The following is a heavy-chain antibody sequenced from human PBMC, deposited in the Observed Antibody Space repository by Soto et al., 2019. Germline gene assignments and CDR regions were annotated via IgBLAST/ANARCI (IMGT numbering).Heavy chain of an antibody. CDR3: ARDPVVVVAATANLHH. CDR2: IIPIFGTA. J-gene: IGHJ5*02. Sequence: QVQLVQSGAEVKKPGSSVKVSCKASGGTFNTYAISWVRQAPGQGLEWMGGIIPIFGTANYAQKFQGRVTITTDDFTSTVYMELSSLRSADTAIYYCARDPVVVVAATANLHHWGQGTLVTVSS. D-gene: IGHD2-15*01. V-gene: IGHV1-69*01. CDR1: GGTFNTYA.